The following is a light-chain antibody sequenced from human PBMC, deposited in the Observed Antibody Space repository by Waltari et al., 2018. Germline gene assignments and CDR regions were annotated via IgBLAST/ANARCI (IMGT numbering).Light chain of an antibody. CDR3: ASWDDRLSGYV. CDR2: KNC. Sequence: QSVLTQPPAASGTPTQRVTIPCSGSRSNIGNQLVYWYQQFPGTAPKLLIYKNCERPSGVPDRFSGSRSGTSASLAISGLRSEDEADYYCASWDDRLSGYVFGPGTKVIVL. V-gene: IGLV1-47*01. CDR1: RSNIGNQL. J-gene: IGLJ1*01.